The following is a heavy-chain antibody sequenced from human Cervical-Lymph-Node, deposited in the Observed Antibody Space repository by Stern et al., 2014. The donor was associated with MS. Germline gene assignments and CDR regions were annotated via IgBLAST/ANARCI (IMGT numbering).Heavy chain of an antibody. V-gene: IGHV3-30*18. Sequence: QVQLVQSGGGVVQPGRSLRLTCTVSGFTFSSYGMHWVRQAPGQGLEWVSVISYDGSDTYDAESVKGRFTISRDNSKNTLYLEMRSLRPEDTAVYYCVKRGITEVRGVRXGDYWGPGTLVIVSS. CDR3: VKRGITEVRGVRXGDY. CDR2: ISYDGSDT. CDR1: GFTFSSYG. D-gene: IGHD3-10*01. J-gene: IGHJ4*02.